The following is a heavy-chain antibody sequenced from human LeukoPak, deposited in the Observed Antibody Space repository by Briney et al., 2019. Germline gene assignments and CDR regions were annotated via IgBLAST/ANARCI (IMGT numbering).Heavy chain of an antibody. CDR2: IYHRGST. CDR3: AIPVTTYWFDP. Sequence: SETLSLTCAVSGYSISSGYDWGWIRPPPGEGLEWIGSIYHRGSTHSKPSRKSRVTISVDTSKNQFSLKLSSATAADTAVYYCAIPVTTYWFDPWGQGTLVTVSS. V-gene: IGHV4-38-2*01. J-gene: IGHJ5*02. CDR1: GYSISSGYD. D-gene: IGHD4-17*01.